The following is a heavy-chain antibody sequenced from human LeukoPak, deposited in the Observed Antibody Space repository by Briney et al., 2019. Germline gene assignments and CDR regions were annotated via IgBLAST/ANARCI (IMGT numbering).Heavy chain of an antibody. D-gene: IGHD3-10*02. V-gene: IGHV3-48*03. J-gene: IGHJ6*04. CDR1: GFTLSSYE. Sequence: GGSLRLSCAASGFTLSSYEMNWVRHAPGKGLEWVSYISSSGSTIYYADSVKGRFTISRDNAKSALYLQMNSLRAEDTAVYYCAELGITMIGGVWGKGTTVTISS. CDR2: ISSSGSTI. CDR3: AELGITMIGGV.